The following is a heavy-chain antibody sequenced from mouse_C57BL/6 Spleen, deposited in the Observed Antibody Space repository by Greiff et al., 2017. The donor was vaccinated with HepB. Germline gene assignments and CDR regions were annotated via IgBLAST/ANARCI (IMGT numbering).Heavy chain of an antibody. J-gene: IGHJ2*01. Sequence: QVQLQQPGAELVRPGTSVKLSCKASGYTFTSYWMHWVKQRPGQGLEWIGVIDPSDSYTNYNQKFKGKATLTVDTSSSTAYMQLSSLTSEDSAVYYGARSPTDYFDYWGQGTTLTVSS. CDR1: GYTFTSYW. V-gene: IGHV1-59*01. CDR3: ARSPTDYFDY. CDR2: IDPSDSYT.